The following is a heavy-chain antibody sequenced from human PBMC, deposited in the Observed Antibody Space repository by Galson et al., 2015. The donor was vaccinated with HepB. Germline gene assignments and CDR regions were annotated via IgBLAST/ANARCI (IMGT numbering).Heavy chain of an antibody. Sequence: SVKVSCRAFGYTFTNYGISWVRQAPGQGLEWMGWISTSSGHTNSKQKFQGRVTLSTDRSTSTAYMELRSLRSDDTAVYYCARSFCSGGLCYTLIAEDAFDIWGQGTMIIVSS. CDR3: ARSFCSGGLCYTLIAEDAFDI. V-gene: IGHV1-18*04. CDR2: ISTSSGHT. J-gene: IGHJ3*02. D-gene: IGHD2-8*02. CDR1: GYTFTNYG.